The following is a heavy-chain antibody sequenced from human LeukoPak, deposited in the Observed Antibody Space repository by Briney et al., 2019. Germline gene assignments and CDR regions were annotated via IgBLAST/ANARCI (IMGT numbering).Heavy chain of an antibody. CDR1: GGSISSSSYY. J-gene: IGHJ4*02. V-gene: IGHV4-39*07. CDR2: IFYSGST. D-gene: IGHD4-17*01. Sequence: PSETLSLTCTVSGGSISSSSYYWGWIRQPPGKGLEWIGSIFYSGSTYYNPSLKSRVTMSVDTSKNQFSLKLSSVTAVDTAFYYCARTVYGDYYFDYWGQGTLVTVSS. CDR3: ARTVYGDYYFDY.